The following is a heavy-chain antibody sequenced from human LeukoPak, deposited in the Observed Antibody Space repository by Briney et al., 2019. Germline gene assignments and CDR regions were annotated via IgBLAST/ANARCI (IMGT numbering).Heavy chain of an antibody. CDR1: GGSISSYY. J-gene: IGHJ5*02. CDR3: ARDVGYCSGGSCYYGWFDP. CDR2: IDYSGST. D-gene: IGHD2-15*01. Sequence: SETLSLTCTVSGGSISSYYWSWIRQPPGKGLEWIGYIDYSGSTNYNPSLKSRVTISVDTSKNQFSLKLSSVTAADTAVYYCARDVGYCSGGSCYYGWFDPWGQGTLVTVSS. V-gene: IGHV4-59*01.